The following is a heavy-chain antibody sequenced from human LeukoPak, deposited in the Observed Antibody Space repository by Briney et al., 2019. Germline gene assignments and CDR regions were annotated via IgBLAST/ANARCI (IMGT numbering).Heavy chain of an antibody. CDR1: GFAFSTNW. D-gene: IGHD1-26*01. CDR3: ARVRPGDADS. CDR2: ISQDGGGT. Sequence: GGSLRLSCAASGFAFSTNWMTWVRQAPERGLEWVASISQDGGGTYYGDSVKGRFTISRDNAKNSLYLQMYSLGADDTAVYYCARVRPGDADSWGQGTLVSVSS. V-gene: IGHV3-7*01. J-gene: IGHJ5*01.